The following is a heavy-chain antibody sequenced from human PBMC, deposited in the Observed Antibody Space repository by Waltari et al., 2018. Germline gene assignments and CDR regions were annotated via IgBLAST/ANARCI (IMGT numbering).Heavy chain of an antibody. CDR3: ARETRNRAAGTDY. J-gene: IGHJ4*02. V-gene: IGHV4-34*01. D-gene: IGHD6-13*01. CDR2: INKSGST. CDR1: GGSFSGYY. Sequence: QVQLQQWGAGLLKPSETLSLTCAVYGGSFSGYYSSWTRKPPGKGLEWIGEINKSGSTKYNPSLKSRVTISVDTSKNQFSLKLSSVTAADTAVYYCARETRNRAAGTDYWGQGTLVTVSS.